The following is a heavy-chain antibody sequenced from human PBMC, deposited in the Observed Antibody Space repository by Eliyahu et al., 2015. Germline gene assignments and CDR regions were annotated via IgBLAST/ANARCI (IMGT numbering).Heavy chain of an antibody. D-gene: IGHD6-19*01. J-gene: IGHJ6*03. CDR3: AHITGYSSGWYGYYYYYMDV. CDR1: GFSLSTSGVG. Sequence: QITLKESGPTLVKPTQTLTLTCTFSGFSLSTSGVGVGWIRQPPGKALEWLALIYWDDDKRYSPSLKSRLTITKDTSKNQVVLTMTNMDPVDTATYYCAHITGYSSGWYGYYYYYMDVWGKGTTVTVSS. CDR2: IYWDDDK. V-gene: IGHV2-5*02.